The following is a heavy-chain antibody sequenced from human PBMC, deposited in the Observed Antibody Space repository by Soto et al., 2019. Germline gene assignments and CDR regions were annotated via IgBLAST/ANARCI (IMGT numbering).Heavy chain of an antibody. CDR2: ISYDGNDK. J-gene: IGHJ4*01. D-gene: IGHD5-18*01. V-gene: IGHV3-30*04. CDR3: AREGFTYGYDSGYYFDY. CDR1: GFTFSHYA. Sequence: LRLSCAASGFTFSHYAIHWVRQAPGKGLEWAAGISYDGNDKYYADSVKGRFTISRDNSKNTLYLQMNSLRPEDTAVYYCAREGFTYGYDSGYYFDYWGHGILVTVSS.